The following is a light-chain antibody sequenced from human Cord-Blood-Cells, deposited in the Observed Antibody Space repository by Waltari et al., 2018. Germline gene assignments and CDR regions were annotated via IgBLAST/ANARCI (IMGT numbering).Light chain of an antibody. CDR3: CSYAGSYTWV. J-gene: IGLJ3*02. V-gene: IGLV2-11*01. CDR1: SSDVAGYNY. Sequence: QSALTQPRSVSGSPGQSVTISCTGTSSDVAGYNYFSWYQQHPGKAPKLIIYDVSKRPSGVPDRFSGSKSGNTASLTISGLQAEDEADYYCCSYAGSYTWVFGGGTKLTVL. CDR2: DVS.